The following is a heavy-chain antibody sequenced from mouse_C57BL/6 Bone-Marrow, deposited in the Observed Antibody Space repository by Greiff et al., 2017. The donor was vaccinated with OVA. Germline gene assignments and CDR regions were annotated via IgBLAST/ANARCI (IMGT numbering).Heavy chain of an antibody. Sequence: VKLMESGAELARPGASVKLSCKASGYTFTSYGISWVKQRTGQGLEWIGEIYPRSGNTYYNEKFKGKATLTADKSSSTAYMELRSLTSEDSAVYFCARSDYYGSRYYAMDYWGQGTSVTVSS. J-gene: IGHJ4*01. D-gene: IGHD1-1*01. CDR3: ARSDYYGSRYYAMDY. V-gene: IGHV1-81*01. CDR1: GYTFTSYG. CDR2: IYPRSGNT.